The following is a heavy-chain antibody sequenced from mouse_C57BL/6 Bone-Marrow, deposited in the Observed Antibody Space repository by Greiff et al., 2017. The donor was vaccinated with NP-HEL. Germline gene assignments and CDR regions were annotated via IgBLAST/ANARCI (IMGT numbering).Heavy chain of an antibody. J-gene: IGHJ1*03. Sequence: EVQRVESGGGLVKPGGSLKLSCAASGFTFSDYGMHWVAYISSGSSTIYYADTVKGRFTISRDNAKNTLFLQMTSLRSEDTAMYYCANYGSSYGYFDVWGTGTTVTVSS. D-gene: IGHD1-1*01. CDR1: GFTFSDYG. CDR3: ANYGSSYGYFDV. CDR2: ISSGSSTI. V-gene: IGHV5-17*01.